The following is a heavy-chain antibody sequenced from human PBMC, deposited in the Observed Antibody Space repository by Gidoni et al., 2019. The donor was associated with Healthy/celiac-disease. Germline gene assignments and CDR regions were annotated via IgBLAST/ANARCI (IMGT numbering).Heavy chain of an antibody. Sequence: QVQLVQSGAEVKKPGSSVKVSCKASGGTFSSYAISWVRQAPGQGLEWMGRIIPILGIANYAQKFQGRVTITADKSTSTAYMELSSLRSEDTAVYYCARSQVVGSAAKDGWFDPWGQGTLVTVSS. CDR3: ARSQVVGSAAKDGWFDP. CDR2: IIPILGIA. D-gene: IGHD2-2*01. CDR1: GGTFSSYA. J-gene: IGHJ5*02. V-gene: IGHV1-69*04.